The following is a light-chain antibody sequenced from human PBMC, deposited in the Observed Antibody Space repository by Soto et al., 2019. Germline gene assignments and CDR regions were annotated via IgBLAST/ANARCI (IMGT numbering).Light chain of an antibody. V-gene: IGKV3-20*01. CDR1: QSVSSSY. CDR2: GAS. CDR3: QQYGSSPLT. Sequence: EIVLTQSPGTLSLSPGERATLSCRASQSVSSSYLAWYQQKPGQAPRLLIYGASSRATGIPDRFSGSGSGTDFTLTISGLEPEDFAVSYCQQYGSSPLTFGGGTQVEIK. J-gene: IGKJ4*01.